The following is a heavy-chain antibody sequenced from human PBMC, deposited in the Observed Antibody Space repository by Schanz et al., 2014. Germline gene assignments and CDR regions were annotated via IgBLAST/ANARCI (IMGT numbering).Heavy chain of an antibody. CDR1: GYTFISYG. V-gene: IGHV1-46*03. CDR2: INPSGGST. D-gene: IGHD6-13*01. J-gene: IGHJ4*02. Sequence: QVQLVQSGAEVRKPGASVKVSCKASGYTFISYGISWVRQAPGQGLEWMGMINPSGGSTTYAQKFQGRVTMTRDTSTSTVYMELSSLRSEDTAVYYCARDGVDAAAGGNYWGQGTLXTVSS. CDR3: ARDGVDAAAGGNY.